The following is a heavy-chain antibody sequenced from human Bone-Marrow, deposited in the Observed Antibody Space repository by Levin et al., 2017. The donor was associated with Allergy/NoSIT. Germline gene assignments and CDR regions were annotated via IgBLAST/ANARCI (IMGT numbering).Heavy chain of an antibody. CDR3: ATFEVGAD. D-gene: IGHD3-9*01. V-gene: IGHV3-7*02. Sequence: RPGGSLRLSCVVSGFTFRNYWMSWVRQAPGKGLEWVAEITHDGSVQYYEGSVKGRFTISRDNGKNSLYLQMNSLRTEDTAVYFCATFEVGADWGQGTLVTVSS. CDR1: GFTFRNYW. CDR2: ITHDGSVQ. J-gene: IGHJ4*02.